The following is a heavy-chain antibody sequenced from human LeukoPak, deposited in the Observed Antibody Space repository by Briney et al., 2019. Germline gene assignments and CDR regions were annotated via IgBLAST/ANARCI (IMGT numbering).Heavy chain of an antibody. V-gene: IGHV4-39*07. Sequence: SETLSLTCTVSGGSITSSSYYWGWIRQPPGKGLEWIGSVYYSGNTYYNSSLKSRVTISVDTSKNQFSLKLSSVTAADTAVYYCARTQREYYYDSSGAIDAFDIWGQGTMVTVSS. CDR3: ARTQREYYYDSSGAIDAFDI. CDR2: VYYSGNT. J-gene: IGHJ3*02. D-gene: IGHD3-22*01. CDR1: GGSITSSSYY.